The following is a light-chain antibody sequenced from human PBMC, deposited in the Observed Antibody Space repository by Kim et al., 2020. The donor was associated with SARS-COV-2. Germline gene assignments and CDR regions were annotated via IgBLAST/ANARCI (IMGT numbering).Light chain of an antibody. CDR1: IIGSKR. J-gene: IGLJ1*01. Sequence: SYELTQPPSVSVAPGKTARITCGGDIIGSKRVHWYQQKPGQAPVLVISYDTDRPSGFPERFSCSSSGNTATLTLSRVDAGDEADYYYQVWVSGCGHPCVFGAGTKVTVL. V-gene: IGLV3-21*01. CDR3: QVWVSGCGHPCV. CDR2: YDT.